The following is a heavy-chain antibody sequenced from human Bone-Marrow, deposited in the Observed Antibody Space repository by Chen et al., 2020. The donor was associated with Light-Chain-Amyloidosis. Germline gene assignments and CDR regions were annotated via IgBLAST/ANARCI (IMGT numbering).Heavy chain of an antibody. CDR3: ARDINPAYNGMYYDAFDV. J-gene: IGHJ3*01. CDR1: GSTFNAYG. D-gene: IGHD1-26*01. Sequence: EMQWVEPGGGLGTPGVSWEPPCAAPGSTFNAYGWTWVGQVPGKGPEGGANMNRDGSKSYYVDSVQGRFIISRDNAKNSLFLQMNNVRAEDTAVYYCARDINPAYNGMYYDAFDVWGHGTMVTVSS. CDR2: MNRDGSKS. V-gene: IGHV3-7*03.